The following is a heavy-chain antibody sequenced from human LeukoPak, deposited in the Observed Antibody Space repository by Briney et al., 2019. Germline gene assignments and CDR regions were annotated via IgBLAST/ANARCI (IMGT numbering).Heavy chain of an antibody. CDR2: IYHSGST. D-gene: IGHD5-12*01. CDR1: GGSISSGGYS. Sequence: SETLSLTCAVSGGSISSGGYSWSWIRQPPGKGLEWIEYIYHSGSTYYNQSLKSRVTISVDRSKTQFYLKLSSVTAADTAVYYCARGRLDGYDFDYWGQGTLVTVSS. V-gene: IGHV4-30-2*01. CDR3: ARGRLDGYDFDY. J-gene: IGHJ4*02.